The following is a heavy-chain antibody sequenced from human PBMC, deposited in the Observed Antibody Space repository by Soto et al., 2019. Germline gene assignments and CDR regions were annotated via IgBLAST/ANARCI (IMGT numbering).Heavy chain of an antibody. CDR1: GDSVSRKSAA. V-gene: IGHV6-1*01. CDR3: ARTASVFDY. CDR2: TYYRSKWYN. J-gene: IGHJ4*02. Sequence: SQTLSLTCAVSGDSVSRKSAAGNWVRQSPSRGLEWLGRTYYRSKWYNEYAVSVKGRITVNPDTSKNQFSLQLSSVTPDDSAVYYCARTASVFDYWGQGTQVTVSS.